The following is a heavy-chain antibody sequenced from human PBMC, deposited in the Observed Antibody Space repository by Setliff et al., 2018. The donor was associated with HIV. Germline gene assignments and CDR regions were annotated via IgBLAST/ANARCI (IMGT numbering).Heavy chain of an antibody. J-gene: IGHJ4*02. D-gene: IGHD6-13*01. CDR2: VYYSGST. V-gene: IGHV4-39*07. Sequence: SETLSLTCIVSGGSISSSSYYWGWIRQPPGKGLEWIGTVYYSGSTYYNPSLKSRVTISVGTSENQFSLKLSSVTAADTAVYYCARDGYSSSWYVISGSFDYWGQGILVTVSS. CDR3: ARDGYSSSWYVISGSFDY. CDR1: GGSISSSSYY.